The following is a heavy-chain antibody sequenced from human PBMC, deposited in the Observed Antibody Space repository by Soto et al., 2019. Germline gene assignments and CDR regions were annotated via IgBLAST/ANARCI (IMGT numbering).Heavy chain of an antibody. CDR2: IYYSGST. J-gene: IGHJ6*02. Sequence: QVQLQESGPGLVKPSETLSLTCTVSGGSISSYYWSWIRQPPGKGLEWIGYIYYSGSTNYNPSLKSXXTXSXXTSKNQFSLKLSSVTAADTAVYYCARENYYYGMDVWGQGTTVTVSS. CDR1: GGSISSYY. V-gene: IGHV4-59*01. CDR3: ARENYYYGMDV.